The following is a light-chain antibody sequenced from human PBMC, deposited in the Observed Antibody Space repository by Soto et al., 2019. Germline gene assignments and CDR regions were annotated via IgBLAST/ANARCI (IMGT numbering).Light chain of an antibody. J-gene: IGKJ1*01. V-gene: IGKV3-20*01. CDR1: QSVRNSY. CDR2: GAS. CDR3: HQYDSIVQT. Sequence: EIVLTQSPGTLSLSPGERATLSCRASQSVRNSYLAWYQQKPGQAPRLLISGASTRATATPERFSGSGSGTDFTLTISRLEPEDFAVYYCHQYDSIVQTFGQGTKVDIK.